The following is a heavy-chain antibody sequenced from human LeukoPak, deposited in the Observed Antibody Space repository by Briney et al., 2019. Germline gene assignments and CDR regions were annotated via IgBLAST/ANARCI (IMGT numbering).Heavy chain of an antibody. V-gene: IGHV4-39*01. J-gene: IGHJ3*02. CDR1: GGSISSTSYY. Sequence: SETLSLTCTVSGGSISSTSYYWGWIRQPPGKGLEWIGSIYYSGSTYYNPSLRSRITISVDTSKNQFSLKLSPVTAADTAVYYCARRVVRGVFDIWGQGTMVTVSS. D-gene: IGHD3-10*01. CDR3: ARRVVRGVFDI. CDR2: IYYSGST.